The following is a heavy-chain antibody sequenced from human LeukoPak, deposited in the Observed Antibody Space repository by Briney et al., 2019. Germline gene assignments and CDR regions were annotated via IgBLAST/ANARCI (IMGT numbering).Heavy chain of an antibody. J-gene: IGHJ4*02. CDR3: AKDHGDYPNYFDY. D-gene: IGHD4-17*01. CDR2: ITSSSSYT. Sequence: GGSLRLSCAAPGITFSNYNMNWVRQAPGKGLEWISAITSSSSYTFYADSVKGRFTISRDNSKNTLYLQMNSLRAEDTAVYYCAKDHGDYPNYFDYWGQGTLVTVSS. V-gene: IGHV3-21*01. CDR1: GITFSNYN.